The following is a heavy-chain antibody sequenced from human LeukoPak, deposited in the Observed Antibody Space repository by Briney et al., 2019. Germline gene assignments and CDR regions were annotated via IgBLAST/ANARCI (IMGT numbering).Heavy chain of an antibody. J-gene: IGHJ4*02. CDR1: GLTFTFSTSG. CDR3: ARGGGTIEIGEFDY. CDR2: IQYDGSEK. Sequence: GGSLRLPCAASGLTFTFSTSGIHWVRQAPGKGLEWVAFIQYDGSEKYYADSVKGRCTTSRDNSKNTVYLQMNSLTGEDTAIYYCARGGGTIEIGEFDYWGQGTLVTVSS. V-gene: IGHV3-30*02. D-gene: IGHD3-16*02.